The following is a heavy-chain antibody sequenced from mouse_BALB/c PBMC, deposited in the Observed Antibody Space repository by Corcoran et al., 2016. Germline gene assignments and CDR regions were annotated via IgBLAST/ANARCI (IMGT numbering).Heavy chain of an antibody. J-gene: IGHJ3*01. CDR2: IFPGSGNT. CDR1: GYSFTSYY. CDR3: ASLYDGYYVAWFAY. D-gene: IGHD2-3*01. Sequence: QVQLQQSGPELVKPGASVKISCKASGYSFTSYYIHWVKQRPGQGLDWIGWIFPGSGNTKYNEKFKGKATMTADTSSSTAYMQLSSLTSEDSAVYFCASLYDGYYVAWFAYWGQGTLVTVSA. V-gene: IGHV1-66*01.